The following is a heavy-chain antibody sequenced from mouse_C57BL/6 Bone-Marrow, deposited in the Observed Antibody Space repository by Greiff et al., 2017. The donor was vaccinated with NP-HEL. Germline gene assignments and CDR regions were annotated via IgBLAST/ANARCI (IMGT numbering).Heavy chain of an antibody. D-gene: IGHD2-1*01. Sequence: VQLQQSGPELVKPGASVKMSCTASGYTFTDYNMHWVKQSHGKSLEWIGYINPNNGGTSYNQKFKGKATLTVNKSSSTAYMELRSLTSEDSAVYYGARGGVNYDYAMDYWGQGTSVTVSS. J-gene: IGHJ4*01. CDR2: INPNNGGT. CDR3: ARGGVNYDYAMDY. CDR1: GYTFTDYN. V-gene: IGHV1-22*01.